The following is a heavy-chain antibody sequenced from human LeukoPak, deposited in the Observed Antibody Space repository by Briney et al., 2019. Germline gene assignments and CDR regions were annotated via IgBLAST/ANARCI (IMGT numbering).Heavy chain of an antibody. V-gene: IGHV3-23*01. CDR3: ARDGGGYYGRSAGAFDI. Sequence: GGCLRLSCAASGFTFSSYAMSWVRQAPGKGLEWVSAISGSGGSTYYADSVKGRFTISRDNSKNTLYLQMNSLRAEDTAVYYCARDGGGYYGRSAGAFDIWGQGTMVTVSS. CDR1: GFTFSSYA. J-gene: IGHJ3*02. D-gene: IGHD3-22*01. CDR2: ISGSGGST.